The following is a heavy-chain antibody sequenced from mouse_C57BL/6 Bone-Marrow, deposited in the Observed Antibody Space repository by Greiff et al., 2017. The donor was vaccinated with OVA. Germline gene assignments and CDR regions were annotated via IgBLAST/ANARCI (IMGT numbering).Heavy chain of an antibody. CDR1: GFNIKDYY. Sequence: VQLQQSGAELVKPGASVKLSCTASGFNIKDYYMHWVKQRTEQGLEWIGRIDPEDGETKYAPKFQGKATITADTSSNPAYLQLSRLTSEDTAVYYCARPLYDYDVKFAYWGQGTLVTVSA. D-gene: IGHD2-4*01. CDR2: IDPEDGET. V-gene: IGHV14-2*01. CDR3: ARPLYDYDVKFAY. J-gene: IGHJ3*01.